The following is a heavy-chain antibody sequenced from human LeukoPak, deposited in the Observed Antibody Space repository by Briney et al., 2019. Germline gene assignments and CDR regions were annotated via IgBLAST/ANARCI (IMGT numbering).Heavy chain of an antibody. J-gene: IGHJ5*02. Sequence: SETLSLTCAVSGGSISSSNWWSWVRQPPGKGLEWIGYIYHSGSTYYNPSLKSRVTISVDRSKNQFSLKLSSVTAADTAVYYCASSRAMDTAMVTWGQGTLVTVSS. V-gene: IGHV4-4*02. CDR3: ASSRAMDTAMVT. CDR1: GGSISSSNW. D-gene: IGHD5-18*01. CDR2: IYHSGST.